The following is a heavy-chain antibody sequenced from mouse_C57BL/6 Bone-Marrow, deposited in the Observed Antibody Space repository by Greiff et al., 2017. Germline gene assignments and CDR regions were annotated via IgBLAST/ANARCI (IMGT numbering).Heavy chain of an antibody. CDR2: ISDGGSYT. CDR3: ARDRRAYYSNWNYFDY. D-gene: IGHD2-5*01. CDR1: GFTFSSYA. Sequence: EVQGVESGGGLVKPGGSLKLSCAASGFTFSSYAMSWVRQTPEKRLEWVATISDGGSYTYYPDNVKGRFTISRDNAKNNLYLQMSHLKSEDTAMYYWARDRRAYYSNWNYFDYWGQGTTLTVSS. V-gene: IGHV5-4*01. J-gene: IGHJ2*01.